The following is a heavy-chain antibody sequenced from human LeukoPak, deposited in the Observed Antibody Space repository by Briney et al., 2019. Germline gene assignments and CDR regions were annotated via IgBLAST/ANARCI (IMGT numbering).Heavy chain of an antibody. V-gene: IGHV4-31*03. CDR2: IYYSGST. D-gene: IGHD2-2*01. J-gene: IGHJ5*02. CDR3: ASSLRDCSSTSCYVGP. CDR1: GGSISSGGYY. Sequence: SETLSLTCTVSGGSISSGGYYWSWIRQHPGKGLEWIGYIYYSGSTYYNPSLKSRVTISVDTSKNQFSLKLSTVTAADTAVYYCASSLRDCSSTSCYVGPWGQGTLVTVSS.